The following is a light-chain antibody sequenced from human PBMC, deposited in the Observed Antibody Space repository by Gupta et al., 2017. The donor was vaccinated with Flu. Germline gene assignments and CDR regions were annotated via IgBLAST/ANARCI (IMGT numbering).Light chain of an antibody. CDR3: QQYNNWPQT. CDR1: QSVSSN. CDR2: GAS. J-gene: IGKJ2*01. V-gene: IGKV3-15*01. Sequence: PATLSVSPGERATLSCRASQSVSSNLAWYQQKPGQAPRLLIYGASTRATGIPARFSGSGSGTEFTLTISSLQSEDFAVYYCQQYNNWPQTFGQGTKLEIK.